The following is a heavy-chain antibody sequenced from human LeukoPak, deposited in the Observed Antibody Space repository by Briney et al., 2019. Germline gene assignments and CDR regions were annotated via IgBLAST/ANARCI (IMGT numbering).Heavy chain of an antibody. CDR1: VFTLSVRA. CDR3: AKVRNTMIGVGANYDY. J-gene: IGHJ4*02. CDR2: ISGSGGST. Sequence: GGSLRLSCGASVFTLSVRAMICLRQAPGKGLEWVSAISGSGGSTYYADSVKGRFTISRDNSKNTLYLQMNSLRAEDTAVYYCAKVRNTMIGVGANYDYWGQGTLVTVSS. V-gene: IGHV3-23*01. D-gene: IGHD3-22*01.